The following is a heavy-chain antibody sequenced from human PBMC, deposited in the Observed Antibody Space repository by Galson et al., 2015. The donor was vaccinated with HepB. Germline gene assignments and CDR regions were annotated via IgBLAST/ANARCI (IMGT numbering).Heavy chain of an antibody. CDR2: ISYTGRYT. CDR1: GVSFSYFP. CDR3: VRPRGEGAGDYQNWYFDL. D-gene: IGHD4-17*01. Sequence: SLRLSCAASGVSFSYFPMHWVRQAPGKGLEWVAVISYTGRYTNYADFGKGRFTISRENSKNALDLQMNSLIVEDTALYYCVRPRGEGAGDYQNWYFDLWGRRALVTVSS. J-gene: IGHJ2*01. V-gene: IGHV3-30*01.